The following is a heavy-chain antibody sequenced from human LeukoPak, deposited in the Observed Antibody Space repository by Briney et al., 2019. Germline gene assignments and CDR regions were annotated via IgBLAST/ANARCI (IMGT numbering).Heavy chain of an antibody. Sequence: AGGSLRLSCAASGFTFDDYGMSWVRQAPGKGLEWVSGINWNGGSTGYADSVKGRFTISRDNAKNSLYLRMNSLRAEDTALYYCARALEGDYYDSSGYYYVSYFDYWGQGTLVTVSS. CDR1: GFTFDDYG. CDR3: ARALEGDYYDSSGYYYVSYFDY. D-gene: IGHD3-22*01. J-gene: IGHJ4*02. CDR2: INWNGGST. V-gene: IGHV3-20*04.